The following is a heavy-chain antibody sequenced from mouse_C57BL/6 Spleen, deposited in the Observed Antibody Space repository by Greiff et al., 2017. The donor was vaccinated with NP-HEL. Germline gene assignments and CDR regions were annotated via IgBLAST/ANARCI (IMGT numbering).Heavy chain of an antibody. CDR2: INPNNGGT. D-gene: IGHD2-3*01. V-gene: IGHV1-26*01. J-gene: IGHJ1*03. CDR1: GYTFTDYY. Sequence: EVQLQQSGPELVKPGASVKISCKASGYTFTDYYMNWVKQSHGKSLEWIGDINPNNGGTSYNQKFKGKATLTVDKSSSTAYMELRSLTSEDSAVYYCARSWGYYDWYFDVWGTGTTVTVSS. CDR3: ARSWGYYDWYFDV.